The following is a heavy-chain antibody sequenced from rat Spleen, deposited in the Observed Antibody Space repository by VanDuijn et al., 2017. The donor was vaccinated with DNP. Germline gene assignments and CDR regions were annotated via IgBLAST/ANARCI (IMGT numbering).Heavy chain of an antibody. Sequence: EVQLVESGGGLVQPGRSLKLSCAASGFTFSAYYMAWVRQAPAKGLEWVAYIGSPAYAPYYADSVKGRFTISRDNAKSTLYLQMNSLRSEDLATYYCVRWNSGHFDYGGQGVMFTVSS. CDR1: GFTFSAYY. CDR3: VRWNSGHFDY. J-gene: IGHJ2*01. CDR2: IGSPAYAP. D-gene: IGHD4-3*01. V-gene: IGHV5-22*01.